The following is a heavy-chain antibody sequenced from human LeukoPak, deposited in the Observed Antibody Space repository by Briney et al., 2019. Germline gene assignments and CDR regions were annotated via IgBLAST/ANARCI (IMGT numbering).Heavy chain of an antibody. J-gene: IGHJ2*01. Sequence: TSETLSLTCAVYGGSFSGYYWSWIRQPPGKGLEWIGEINHSGSTNYNPSLKSRVTISVDTSKNQFSLKLSSVTAADTAVYYCARERENRELGTYSHWYFDLWGRGTLVTVSS. D-gene: IGHD1-26*01. CDR2: INHSGST. CDR3: ARERENRELGTYSHWYFDL. V-gene: IGHV4-34*01. CDR1: GGSFSGYY.